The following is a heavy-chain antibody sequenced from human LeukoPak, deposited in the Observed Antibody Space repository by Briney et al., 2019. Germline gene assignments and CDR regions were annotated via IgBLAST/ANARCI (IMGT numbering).Heavy chain of an antibody. CDR1: GFTFSSYS. V-gene: IGHV3-21*01. Sequence: GGSLRLSCAASGFTFSSYSMNWVRQAPGKGLEWVSSISSTSIYKYYADSVKGRFTISRDNAKDSLFLQMNSLRAEDAAIYYCARDPRIYCTNGICRDDYFDNWGQGTLVTVSS. D-gene: IGHD2-8*01. CDR2: ISSTSIYK. J-gene: IGHJ4*02. CDR3: ARDPRIYCTNGICRDDYFDN.